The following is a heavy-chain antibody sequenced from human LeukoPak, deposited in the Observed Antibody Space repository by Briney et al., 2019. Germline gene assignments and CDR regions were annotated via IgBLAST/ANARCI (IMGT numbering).Heavy chain of an antibody. CDR2: IWYDGSNK. Sequence: GRSLRLSCAASGFTFSSYGMHWVRQAPGKGLEWVAVIWYDGSNKYYADSVKGRFTISRDNSKNTLYLQMNSLRAEDTAAYYCARDGYSSGSDYWGQGTLVTVSS. V-gene: IGHV3-33*01. D-gene: IGHD6-19*01. J-gene: IGHJ4*02. CDR3: ARDGYSSGSDY. CDR1: GFTFSSYG.